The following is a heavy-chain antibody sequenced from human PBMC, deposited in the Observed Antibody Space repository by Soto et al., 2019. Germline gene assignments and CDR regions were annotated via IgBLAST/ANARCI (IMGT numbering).Heavy chain of an antibody. CDR2: INHSGIT. CDR3: ARVEGLDGGSASCSGAGRFDR. J-gene: IGHJ5*02. V-gene: IGHV4-34*01. CDR1: GGSLSGYY. D-gene: IGHD2-2*01. Sequence: QVQLQQWGAGLLKPSETLSLTCAVYGGSLSGYYWSWIRQSPGKGLAWSGEINHSGITNYNPSRTSRGTISVEPYKNQFTLNLSSVTAAETAVYSCARVEGLDGGSASCSGAGRFDRWGQGTLVNVSS.